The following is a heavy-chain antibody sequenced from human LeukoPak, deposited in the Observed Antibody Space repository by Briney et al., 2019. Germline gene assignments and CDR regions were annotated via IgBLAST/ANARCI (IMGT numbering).Heavy chain of an antibody. CDR3: ARGLGFDY. CDR2: IYTSGST. D-gene: IGHD7-27*01. Sequence: SETLSLTCTASGGSISSGSYYWSWIRQPAGTGLEWIGRIYTSGSTNHNPSLKSQVTISVDTSKNQFSLKLSSVTAADTAVYYCARGLGFDYWGQGTLVTVSS. J-gene: IGHJ4*02. V-gene: IGHV4-61*02. CDR1: GGSISSGSYY.